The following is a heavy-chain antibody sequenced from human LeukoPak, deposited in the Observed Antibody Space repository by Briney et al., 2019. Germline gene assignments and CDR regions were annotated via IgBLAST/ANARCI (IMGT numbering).Heavy chain of an antibody. D-gene: IGHD1-26*01. V-gene: IGHV1-2*02. J-gene: IGHJ4*02. Sequence: VASVKVSCKASGYTFTGYYMHWARQAPGQGLEWMGWINPNSGGTNYAQKFQGRVTMTRDTSISTAYMELSRLRSDDTSVYYCARAGKYSGSGDYWGQGTLVTVSS. CDR3: ARAGKYSGSGDY. CDR1: GYTFTGYY. CDR2: INPNSGGT.